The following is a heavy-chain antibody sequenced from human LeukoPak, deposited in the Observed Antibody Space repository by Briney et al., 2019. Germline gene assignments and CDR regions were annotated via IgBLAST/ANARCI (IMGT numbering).Heavy chain of an antibody. D-gene: IGHD5-24*01. CDR3: ARDLEMTTDP. CDR2: IIPVLNMT. Sequence: GASVKVSCKASGVTFTNYAISWVRQAPGQGLEWMGRIIPVLNMTQDAQKSQGRVTLTADTSTSTVFMELSRLTSEDTAMYYCARDLEMTTDPWGQGTLVTVSS. J-gene: IGHJ5*02. CDR1: GVTFTNYA. V-gene: IGHV1-69*04.